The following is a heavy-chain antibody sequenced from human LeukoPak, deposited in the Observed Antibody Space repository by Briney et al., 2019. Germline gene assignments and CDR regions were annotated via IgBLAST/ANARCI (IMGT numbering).Heavy chain of an antibody. Sequence: GESLKISCKGSGYSFTTYWIGWVLQMPGKGLEWMGIIYPGDSDTRYSPSFQGQVTISADESISTAYLQWSSLKASDTAMYYCARAASMTKGPWFDYWGQGTLVTVSS. CDR3: ARAASMTKGPWFDY. CDR2: IYPGDSDT. CDR1: GYSFTTYW. J-gene: IGHJ4*02. V-gene: IGHV5-51*01. D-gene: IGHD4-11*01.